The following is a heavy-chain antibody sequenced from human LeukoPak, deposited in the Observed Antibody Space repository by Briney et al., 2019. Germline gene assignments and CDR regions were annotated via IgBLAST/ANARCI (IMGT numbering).Heavy chain of an antibody. Sequence: GASVKVSCKASGYTFTSYGISWVRQAPGQGLEWMGWISAYNGNTNYAQKLQGRVTMTTDTSTSTAYMGLRSLRSDDTAVYYCARVRTRVTMIVVVIDYWGQGTLVTVSS. CDR1: GYTFTSYG. J-gene: IGHJ4*02. D-gene: IGHD3-22*01. CDR2: ISAYNGNT. V-gene: IGHV1-18*01. CDR3: ARVRTRVTMIVVVIDY.